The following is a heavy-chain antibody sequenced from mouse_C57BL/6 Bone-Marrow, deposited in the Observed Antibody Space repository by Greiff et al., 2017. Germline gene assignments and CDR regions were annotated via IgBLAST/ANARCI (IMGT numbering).Heavy chain of an antibody. CDR1: GYTFTDYE. Sequence: QVQLQQSGAELVRPGASVTLSCKASGYTFTDYEMHWVKQTPVHGLEWIGALDPETGGTAYNQKFKGKAILTADKSSSTAYMELRSLTSEDSAVYYCTRLGLRRWFAYWGQGTLVTVSA. CDR2: LDPETGGT. D-gene: IGHD2-4*01. CDR3: TRLGLRRWFAY. J-gene: IGHJ3*01. V-gene: IGHV1-15*01.